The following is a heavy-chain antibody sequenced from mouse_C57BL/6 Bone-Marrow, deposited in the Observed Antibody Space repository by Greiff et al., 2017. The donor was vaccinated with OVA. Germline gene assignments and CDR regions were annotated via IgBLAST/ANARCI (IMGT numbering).Heavy chain of an antibody. V-gene: IGHV5-16*01. D-gene: IGHD1-1*01. CDR3: ARDLYGSSSNYFDY. CDR1: GFTFSDYY. Sequence: EVMLVESEGGLVQPGSSMKLSCTASGFTFSDYYMAWVRQVPEKGLEWVANINYDGSSTYYLDSLKSRFILSRDNAKNILYLQISSLKSEDTATYYCARDLYGSSSNYFDYWGQGTTLTVSS. CDR2: INYDGSST. J-gene: IGHJ2*01.